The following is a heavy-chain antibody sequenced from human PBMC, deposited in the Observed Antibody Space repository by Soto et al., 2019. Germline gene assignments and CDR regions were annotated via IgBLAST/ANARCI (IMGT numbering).Heavy chain of an antibody. CDR2: VYPGDSDT. D-gene: IGHD3-3*01. Sequence: VESLKISCKGSGYSFTRYWIAWVRQMPGKGLEWMGIVYPGDSDTRYSPSFQGQVTISADKSTSTAYLQWSSLEASDTAMYYCARRGALYDHGSGSNGGSDYWGQGTRVSVPQ. J-gene: IGHJ4*02. V-gene: IGHV5-51*01. CDR3: ARRGALYDHGSGSNGGSDY. CDR1: GYSFTRYW.